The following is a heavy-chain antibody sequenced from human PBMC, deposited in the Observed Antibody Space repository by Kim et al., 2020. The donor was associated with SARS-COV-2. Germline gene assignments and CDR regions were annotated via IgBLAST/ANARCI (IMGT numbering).Heavy chain of an antibody. V-gene: IGHV3-48*01. Sequence: GGSLRLSCAASGFTFSSYSMNWVRQAPGKGLEWVSYISSSSSTIYYADSVKGRFTISRDNAKNSLYLQMNSLRAEDTAVYYCARGRRGYSYGLYFDYWGQGTLVTVSS. D-gene: IGHD5-18*01. J-gene: IGHJ4*02. CDR1: GFTFSSYS. CDR2: ISSSSSTI. CDR3: ARGRRGYSYGLYFDY.